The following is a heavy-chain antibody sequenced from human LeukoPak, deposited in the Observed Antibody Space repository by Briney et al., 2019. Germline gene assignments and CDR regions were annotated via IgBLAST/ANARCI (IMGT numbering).Heavy chain of an antibody. Sequence: WGSLRLSCAASGFTFSSYAMSWVRQAPGKGLEWVSAISGSGANTYYADSVKGRFTISRDNSKNTLYLQVNSLRAEDTAVYHCAKGSGGDYRLFDYWGQGTLVTVSS. CDR3: AKGSGGDYRLFDY. CDR1: GFTFSSYA. CDR2: ISGSGANT. J-gene: IGHJ4*02. D-gene: IGHD4-17*01. V-gene: IGHV3-23*01.